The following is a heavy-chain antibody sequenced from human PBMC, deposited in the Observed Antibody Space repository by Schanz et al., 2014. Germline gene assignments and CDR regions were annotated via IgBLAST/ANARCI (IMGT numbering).Heavy chain of an antibody. CDR3: AKWEDIVPEPEPMRGWFDS. CDR2: ISARGEVS. CDR1: GFGFDDYA. Sequence: EVQLLESGGGVVRPGGSLRLSCAASGFGFDDYAMTWVRQAPGKGLEWVSVISARGEVSKYSDSVKGRFIVSRDNSRATLFLQMDSLRAADTAFYYCAKWEDIVPEPEPMRGWFDSWGQGILVTVSS. J-gene: IGHJ5*01. V-gene: IGHV3-20*04. D-gene: IGHD2-8*01.